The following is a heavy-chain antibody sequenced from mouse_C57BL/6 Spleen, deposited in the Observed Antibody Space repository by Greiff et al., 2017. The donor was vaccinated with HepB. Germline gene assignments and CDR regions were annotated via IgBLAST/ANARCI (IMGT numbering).Heavy chain of an antibody. V-gene: IGHV14-4*01. CDR1: GFNIKDDY. Sequence: EVQLQQSGAELVRPGASVKLSCTASGFNIKDDYMHWVQQRPEQGLEWIGWIDPENGDTEYASKFQGKATITADTSSNTAYLQLSSLTSEDTAVYYCTKGVDYYGSSHYFDYWGQGTTLTVSS. D-gene: IGHD1-1*01. CDR3: TKGVDYYGSSHYFDY. CDR2: IDPENGDT. J-gene: IGHJ2*01.